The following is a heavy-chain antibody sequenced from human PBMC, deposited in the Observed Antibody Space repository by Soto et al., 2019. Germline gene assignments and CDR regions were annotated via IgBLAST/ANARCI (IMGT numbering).Heavy chain of an antibody. CDR1: GGTFSSYA. CDR3: ASNVVVVAATYYGMDV. CDR2: IIPIFGTA. J-gene: IGHJ6*02. D-gene: IGHD2-15*01. Sequence: QVQLVQSGAEVKKPGSSVKVSCKASGGTFSSYAISWVRQAPGQGLEWMGGIIPIFGTANYAQKFQGRVTITADKSTSTACMELSSLRSEDTAVYYCASNVVVVAATYYGMDVWGQGPTVTVSS. V-gene: IGHV1-69*06.